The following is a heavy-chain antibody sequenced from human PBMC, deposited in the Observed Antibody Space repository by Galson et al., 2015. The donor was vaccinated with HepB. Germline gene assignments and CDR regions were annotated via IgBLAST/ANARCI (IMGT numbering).Heavy chain of an antibody. J-gene: IGHJ4*02. CDR2: IRSKANSYAT. Sequence: SLRLSCAASGFTFSGSAMHWVRQASGKGLEWVGRIRSKANSYATAYAASVKGRFTISRDDSKNTAYLQMNSLKTEDTAVYYCTRPAYSSGQDYWGQGTLVTVSS. CDR1: GFTFSGSA. CDR3: TRPAYSSGQDY. D-gene: IGHD6-19*01. V-gene: IGHV3-73*01.